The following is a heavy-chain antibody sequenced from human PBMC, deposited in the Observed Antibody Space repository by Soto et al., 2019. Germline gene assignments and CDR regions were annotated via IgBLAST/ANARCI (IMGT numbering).Heavy chain of an antibody. V-gene: IGHV3-21*01. D-gene: IGHD1-26*01. J-gene: IGHJ3*02. Sequence: EVQLVESGGGLVTPGGSLRLSCAASGFTFSSYSINWVRQAPGKGLEWVSSISSSGSYIYYADSVKARFTISRDNAKNSLSLQMNSLRAEDTAVYYCARKNNGASYHSDDAFDIWGQGTMVTVSS. CDR1: GFTFSSYS. CDR2: ISSSGSYI. CDR3: ARKNNGASYHSDDAFDI.